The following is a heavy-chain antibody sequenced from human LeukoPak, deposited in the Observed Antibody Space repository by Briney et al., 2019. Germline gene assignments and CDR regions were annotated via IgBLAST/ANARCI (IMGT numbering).Heavy chain of an antibody. CDR2: IYYSGST. CDR3: ARGLTTDYGSFDI. D-gene: IGHD4-17*01. CDR1: GGSISSYY. J-gene: IGHJ3*02. Sequence: PSETLSLTCTVSGGSISSYYWSWIRQPPGKGLEWIGYIYYSGSTNYNPSLKSRVTISVDTSKNQFSLKLSSVTAADTAVYYCARGLTTDYGSFDIWGQGTMVTVSS. V-gene: IGHV4-59*01.